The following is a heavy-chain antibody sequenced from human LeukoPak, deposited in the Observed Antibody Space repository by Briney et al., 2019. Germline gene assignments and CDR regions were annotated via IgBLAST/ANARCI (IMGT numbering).Heavy chain of an antibody. V-gene: IGHV4-34*01. CDR1: GGSFSGYY. CDR3: ARGRKAAAGYYFDY. J-gene: IGHJ4*02. CDR2: INHSGST. Sequence: SETLSLTCAVYGGSFSGYYWSWIRQPPAKGLEGIGEINHSGSTNYNPSLKSRVTISVDTSKTQFSLKLSSVTAADTAVYYCARGRKAAAGYYFDYWGQGTLVTVSS. D-gene: IGHD6-13*01.